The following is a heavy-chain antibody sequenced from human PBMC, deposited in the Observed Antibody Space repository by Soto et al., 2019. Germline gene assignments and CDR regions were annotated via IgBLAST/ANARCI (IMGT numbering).Heavy chain of an antibody. CDR3: ARGEGTYLPYYYGMDV. CDR2: IYYSGST. CDR1: GGSISSGDYY. Sequence: QVQLQESGPGLVKPSQTLSLTCTVSGGSISSGDYYWSWIRQPPGKGLEWIGYIYYSGSTYYNPSTKSRVTISVHKSKNQFSLKRSSVTAADTAVYYCARGEGTYLPYYYGMDVWGQGTTVTVSS. J-gene: IGHJ6*02. V-gene: IGHV4-30-4*01.